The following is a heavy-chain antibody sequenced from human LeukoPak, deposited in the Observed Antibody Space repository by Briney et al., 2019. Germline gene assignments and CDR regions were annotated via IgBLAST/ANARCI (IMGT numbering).Heavy chain of an antibody. J-gene: IGHJ4*02. CDR2: IYYSGST. Sequence: KPSETLSLTCTVSGGSISSYYWSWIRQPPGKGLEWIGYIYYSGSTNYNPSLKSRVTISVDTSKNQFSLKLSSVTAADTAVYYCARRMYSGSLDYWGQGTLVTVS. D-gene: IGHD6-6*01. CDR1: GGSISSYY. V-gene: IGHV4-59*08. CDR3: ARRMYSGSLDY.